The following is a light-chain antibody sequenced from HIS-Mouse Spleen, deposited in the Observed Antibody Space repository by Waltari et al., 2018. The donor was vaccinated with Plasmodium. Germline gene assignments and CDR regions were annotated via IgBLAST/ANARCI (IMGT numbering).Light chain of an antibody. CDR2: EGS. CDR3: CSYAGSSTFVV. J-gene: IGLJ2*01. CDR1: SSDAGSFNL. Sequence: QSALTQPASVSGSPGQSVTISCTGTSSDAGSFNLASWYQQHPGKAPKLMIYEGSKRPSGVSNRFSGSKSGNTASLTISGLQAEDEADYYCCSYAGSSTFVVFGGGTKLTVL. V-gene: IGLV2-23*03.